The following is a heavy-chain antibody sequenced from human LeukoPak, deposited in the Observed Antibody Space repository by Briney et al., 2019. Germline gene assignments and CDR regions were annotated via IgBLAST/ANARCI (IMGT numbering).Heavy chain of an antibody. J-gene: IGHJ6*04. CDR3: STSPNRGV. D-gene: IGHD3-10*01. V-gene: IGHV3-53*01. CDR2: IYSGGTT. Sequence: GGSLRLSCAASGFTVINNYMTWVRQAPGKGLEWVSVIYSGGTTHYADSVKGRFTISRDNSKNTLYLQMNSLRVDDTAVYYYSTSPNRGVWGKGTTVTVSS. CDR1: GFTVINNY.